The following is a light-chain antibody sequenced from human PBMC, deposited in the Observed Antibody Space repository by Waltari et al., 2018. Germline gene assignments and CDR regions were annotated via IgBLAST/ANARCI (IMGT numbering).Light chain of an antibody. CDR3: QQDNNWPPYT. CDR2: NAS. CDR1: QSIASN. V-gene: IGKV3-15*01. Sequence: DTVMTQSPATLSVSPGERATLSCRASQSIASNLAWYQQTPGQAPRLLTYNASTRATGIPVSFSGSRSGTEVTLTISSLHSEDSAVYYCQQDNNWPPYTFGQGTTLEI. J-gene: IGKJ2*01.